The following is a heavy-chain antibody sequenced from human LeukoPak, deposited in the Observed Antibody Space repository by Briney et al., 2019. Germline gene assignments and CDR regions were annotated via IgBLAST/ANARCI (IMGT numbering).Heavy chain of an antibody. CDR1: GFTFSDYS. Sequence: AGGSLRLSCVASGFTFSDYSMNWVRQAPGKGLEWVSSINSSSGYIYYADSVKGRFTISRDNAKNSLYLQMNSLRAEDTAVYYCARDPHYMDVWGKGTTVTVSS. V-gene: IGHV3-21*01. CDR2: INSSSGYI. J-gene: IGHJ6*03. CDR3: ARDPHYMDV.